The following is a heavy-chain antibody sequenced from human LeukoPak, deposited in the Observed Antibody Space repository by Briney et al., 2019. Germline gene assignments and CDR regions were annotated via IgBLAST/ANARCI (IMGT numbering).Heavy chain of an antibody. CDR2: ISGSGGST. Sequence: GGSLRLSCVASGFTLRSYVMNWVRQAPGKGLEWVSAISGSGGSTYYADSVKGRFTISRDNSKNTLYLQMNSLRAEDTAVYYCAKLSGAAAGTGTYYFDYWGQGTLVTVSS. CDR1: GFTLRSYV. J-gene: IGHJ4*02. CDR3: AKLSGAAAGTGTYYFDY. V-gene: IGHV3-23*01. D-gene: IGHD6-13*01.